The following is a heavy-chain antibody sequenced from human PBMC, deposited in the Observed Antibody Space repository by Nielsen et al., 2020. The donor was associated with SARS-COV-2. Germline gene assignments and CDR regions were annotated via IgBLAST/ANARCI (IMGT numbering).Heavy chain of an antibody. D-gene: IGHD6-6*01. CDR3: ARDFGIAARPDYYYYGMDV. CDR1: GYTLTSYA. CDR2: INAGNGNT. V-gene: IGHV1-3*01. J-gene: IGHJ6*02. Sequence: ASVKVSCKASGYTLTSYAMHWVRQAPGQRLEWMGWINAGNGNTKYSQKFQGRVTITRVTSASTAYMELSSLRSEDTAVYYCARDFGIAARPDYYYYGMDVWGQGTTVTVSS.